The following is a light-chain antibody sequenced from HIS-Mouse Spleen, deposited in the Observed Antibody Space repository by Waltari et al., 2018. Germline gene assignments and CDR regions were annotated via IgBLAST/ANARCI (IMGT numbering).Light chain of an antibody. Sequence: SYELTQPPPVSVSPGPTASITCSGDKLGDKYACWYQQKPGQSPVLVIYQDSKRPSGIPERFSGSNSGNTATLTISGTQAMDEADYYCQAWDSSTYVFGTGTKVTVL. CDR2: QDS. CDR3: QAWDSSTYV. J-gene: IGLJ1*01. CDR1: KLGDKY. V-gene: IGLV3-1*01.